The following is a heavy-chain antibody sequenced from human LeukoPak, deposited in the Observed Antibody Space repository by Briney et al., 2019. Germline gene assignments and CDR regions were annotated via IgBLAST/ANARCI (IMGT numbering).Heavy chain of an antibody. V-gene: IGHV4-59*01. J-gene: IGHJ3*02. D-gene: IGHD4-23*01. CDR1: GGSISSYY. Sequence: SETLSLTCTVSGGSISSYYWSWIRQPPGKGLEWIGYIFYTGSTNYNPFLKSRVTISVLTSKNRFSLKLSSVTAADTAVYYCATLTGGDDAFDIWGQGTMVTVSS. CDR3: ATLTGGDDAFDI. CDR2: IFYTGST.